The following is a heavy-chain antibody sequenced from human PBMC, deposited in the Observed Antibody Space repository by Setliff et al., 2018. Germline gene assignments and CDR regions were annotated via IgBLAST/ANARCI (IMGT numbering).Heavy chain of an antibody. CDR1: GYIFTDYY. D-gene: IGHD2-15*01. CDR3: AFSSLSLCSGGNCPNVFDV. Sequence: ASVKVSCKASGYIFTDYYMHWVRQAPGQELGWMGRINPNSGGTNYAQKFQGRVTMTTDTSTNTAYMELRSLRSDDTAMYFCAFSSLSLCSGGNCPNVFDVWGQGTMVTISS. V-gene: IGHV1-2*06. CDR2: INPNSGGT. J-gene: IGHJ3*01.